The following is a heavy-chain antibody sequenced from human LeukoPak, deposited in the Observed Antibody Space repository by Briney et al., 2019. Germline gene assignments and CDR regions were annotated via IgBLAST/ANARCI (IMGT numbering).Heavy chain of an antibody. J-gene: IGHJ4*02. Sequence: GGSLSLSCAASGFTFSSYTMNWVRQAPGKGLEWISYISTSSSTIYYADSVKGRFTISRDNAKDLLYLHMNSLRDEDTAVYYCATNLVGATKYYFDYWGQGTLVTVSS. D-gene: IGHD1-26*01. CDR1: GFTFSSYT. CDR2: ISTSSSTI. V-gene: IGHV3-48*02. CDR3: ATNLVGATKYYFDY.